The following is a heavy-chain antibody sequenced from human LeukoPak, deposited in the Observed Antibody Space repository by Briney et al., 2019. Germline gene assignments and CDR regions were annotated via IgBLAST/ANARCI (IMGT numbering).Heavy chain of an antibody. J-gene: IGHJ4*02. V-gene: IGHV4-31*03. CDR3: ARHPMMRVFDY. Sequence: SQTLSLTCTVSGGSISSGGYYWSWIRQHPGKGLEWIGYVYYSGSTYYNPSLKSRVTISVDTSKNQFSLKLSSVTAADTAVYYCARHPMMRVFDYWAREPWSPSPQ. CDR2: VYYSGST. CDR1: GGSISSGGYY. D-gene: IGHD3-16*01.